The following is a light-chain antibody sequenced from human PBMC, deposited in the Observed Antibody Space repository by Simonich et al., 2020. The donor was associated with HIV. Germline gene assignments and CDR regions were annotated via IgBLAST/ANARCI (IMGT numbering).Light chain of an antibody. Sequence: QSALTQPASVSGSPGQSITISCTGTSSDVGSYNLVSWYQQHPGTAPKLLIYEDSKRPSGVSNRFSGSKSGNTASLTISGLQAEDEADYYCSSYTSSSTLVFGGGTKVTVL. J-gene: IGLJ3*02. CDR3: SSYTSSSTLV. CDR1: SSDVGSYNL. V-gene: IGLV2-14*02. CDR2: EDS.